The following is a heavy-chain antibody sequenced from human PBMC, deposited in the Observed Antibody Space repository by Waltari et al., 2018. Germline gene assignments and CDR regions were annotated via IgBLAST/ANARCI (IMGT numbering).Heavy chain of an antibody. CDR2: INHSGST. V-gene: IGHV4-34*01. D-gene: IGHD3-3*01. J-gene: IGHJ3*02. Sequence: QVQLQQWGAGLLKPSETLSLTCAVYGGSFSGYYWSWIRHPPGKGLEWIGEINHSGSTNYNPSLKSRVTISVDTSKNQFSLKLSSVTAADTAVYYCASLQFLEWPTPDAFDIWGQGTMVTVSS. CDR1: GGSFSGYY. CDR3: ASLQFLEWPTPDAFDI.